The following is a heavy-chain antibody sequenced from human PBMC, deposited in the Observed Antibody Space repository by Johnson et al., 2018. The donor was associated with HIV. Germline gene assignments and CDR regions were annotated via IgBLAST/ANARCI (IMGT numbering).Heavy chain of an antibody. D-gene: IGHD3-10*01. CDR2: IYSGDTT. CDR3: ARDFVAFGECTAFDI. V-gene: IGHV3-66*01. CDR1: GFSVSNNY. Sequence: MHLVESGGGLVQPGGSLSLSCGASGFSVSNNYMNWVRQAPGKGLEWVSVIYSGDTTYYAGSVKGRFTISRDNSKNTLYLQMNSLRAEDTALYYCARDFVAFGECTAFDIWGQGTMVAVSS. J-gene: IGHJ3*02.